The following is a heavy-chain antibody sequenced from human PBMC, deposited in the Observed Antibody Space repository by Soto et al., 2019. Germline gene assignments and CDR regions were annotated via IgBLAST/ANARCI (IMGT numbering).Heavy chain of an antibody. CDR2: INSDGSST. J-gene: IGHJ2*01. Sequence: EVQLVESGGGLVQPGGSLRLSCAASGFTFSSDWMHWVRQAPGKGLVWVSRINSDGSSTSYADSVKGRFTISRDNAKNTLYLQMNSLRAEDTAVYYCARDWHGSSDWYFDLWGRGTLVTVSS. CDR1: GFTFSSDW. D-gene: IGHD6-6*01. V-gene: IGHV3-74*01. CDR3: ARDWHGSSDWYFDL.